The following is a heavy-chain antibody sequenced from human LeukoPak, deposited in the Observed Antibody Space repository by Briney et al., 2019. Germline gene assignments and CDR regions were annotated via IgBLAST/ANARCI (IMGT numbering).Heavy chain of an antibody. CDR2: IRYDGSNK. V-gene: IGHV3-30*02. Sequence: PGGSLRLSCAASGFTFSSYGMHWDRQAPGKGLEWVAFIRYDGSNKYYADSVKGRFTISRDNSKNTLYLQMNSLRAEDTAVYYCAKDYSLLLDILTGIIDYWGQGTLVTVSS. CDR1: GFTFSSYG. J-gene: IGHJ4*02. D-gene: IGHD3-9*01. CDR3: AKDYSLLLDILTGIIDY.